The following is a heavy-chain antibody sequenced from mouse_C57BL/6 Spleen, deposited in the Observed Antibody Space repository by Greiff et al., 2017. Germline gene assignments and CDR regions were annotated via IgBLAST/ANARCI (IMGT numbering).Heavy chain of an antibody. D-gene: IGHD4-1*01. V-gene: IGHV1-82*01. CDR2: IYPGDGDT. CDR3: SKSGTDYFDY. J-gene: IGHJ2*01. Sequence: QVQLQQSGPELVKPGASVKISCKASGYAFSSSWMNWVKQRPGKGLGWIGRIYPGDGDTNYNGKFKGKATLTADKSSSTAYMQLSSLTSEDSAVYFCSKSGTDYFDYWGQGTTLTVSS. CDR1: GYAFSSSW.